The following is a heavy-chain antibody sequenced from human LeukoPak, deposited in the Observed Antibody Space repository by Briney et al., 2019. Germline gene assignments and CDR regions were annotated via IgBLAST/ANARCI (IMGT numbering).Heavy chain of an antibody. V-gene: IGHV3-33*08. CDR2: IWYDGSNK. J-gene: IGHJ3*02. Sequence: GGSLRLSCEGSGFTFNNYGMHWVRQAPGKGLEWVAVIWYDGSNKYYADSVKGRFTISRDNSKNTLYLQMNSLRAEDTAVYYCARGHVDTDAFDIWGQGTMVTVSS. CDR1: GFTFNNYG. D-gene: IGHD5-18*01. CDR3: ARGHVDTDAFDI.